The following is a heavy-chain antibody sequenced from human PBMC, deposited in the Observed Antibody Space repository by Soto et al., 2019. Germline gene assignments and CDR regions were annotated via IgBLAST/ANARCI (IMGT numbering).Heavy chain of an antibody. Sequence: AVGSLRLSCAASGFTFSSYWMHWVRQAPGKGRVWVSRINSDGSSTSYADSVKGRFTISGDNAKNTLYLQMNSLRAEETVVYYCARGAVVVPAAISDYWGQGTLVTVSS. CDR2: INSDGSST. CDR1: GFTFSSYW. V-gene: IGHV3-74*01. D-gene: IGHD2-2*01. CDR3: ARGAVVVPAAISDY. J-gene: IGHJ4*02.